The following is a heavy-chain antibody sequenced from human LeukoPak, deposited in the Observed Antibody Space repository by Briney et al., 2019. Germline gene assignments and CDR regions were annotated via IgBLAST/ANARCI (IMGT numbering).Heavy chain of an antibody. J-gene: IGHJ4*02. V-gene: IGHV3-23*01. CDR2: ISGSGGST. Sequence: GGSLRLSCAASGFTLSSYAMSWVRQAPGKGLEWVSAISGSGGSTYYADSVKGRFTISRDNSKNTLYLQMNSLRAEDTAVYYCAKDGIANWVHPVVSYFDYWGQGTLVTASS. CDR1: GFTLSSYA. D-gene: IGHD7-27*01. CDR3: AKDGIANWVHPVVSYFDY.